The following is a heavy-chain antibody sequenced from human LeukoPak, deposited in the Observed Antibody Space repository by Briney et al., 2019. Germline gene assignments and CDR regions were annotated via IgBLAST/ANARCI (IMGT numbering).Heavy chain of an antibody. D-gene: IGHD3-16*01. CDR3: ARWGDGKMFDY. CDR2: IWYDGSNK. J-gene: IGHJ4*02. Sequence: GTSLRLSCAASGFTFNHNGMHWVRQAPGKGLEWVAVIWYDGSNKYYAESVQGRFTISRDNSKNTVDLQMNSLTAADTAVYYCARWGDGKMFDYWGQGTLVTVSS. V-gene: IGHV3-33*01. CDR1: GFTFNHNG.